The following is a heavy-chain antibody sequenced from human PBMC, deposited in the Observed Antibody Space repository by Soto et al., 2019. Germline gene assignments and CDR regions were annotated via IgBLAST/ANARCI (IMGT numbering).Heavy chain of an antibody. CDR1: GFTFSSYW. V-gene: IGHV3-7*01. CDR3: ARAVYDSSGYYYADGNWFDP. J-gene: IGHJ5*02. D-gene: IGHD3-22*01. Sequence: PGGSLRLSCAASGFTFSSYWMSWVRQAPGKGLEWVANIKQDGSEKYYVDSVEGRFTISRDNAKNSLYLQMNSLRAEDTAVYYCARAVYDSSGYYYADGNWFDPWGQGTLVTVSS. CDR2: IKQDGSEK.